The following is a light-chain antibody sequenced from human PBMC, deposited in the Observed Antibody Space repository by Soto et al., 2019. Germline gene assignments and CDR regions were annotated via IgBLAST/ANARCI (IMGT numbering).Light chain of an antibody. Sequence: QSALTQPASVSGSSGQSITISCAGTMRDVVSYNLISWYQQHPGTAPKLIIYEARNRPSGLSARFSGSRSGNTASLTISGLQYEDEGDYYFRAYTAGRTLVVGGGTKLT. J-gene: IGLJ3*02. CDR2: EAR. CDR3: RAYTAGRTLV. V-gene: IGLV2-14*01. CDR1: MRDVVSYNL.